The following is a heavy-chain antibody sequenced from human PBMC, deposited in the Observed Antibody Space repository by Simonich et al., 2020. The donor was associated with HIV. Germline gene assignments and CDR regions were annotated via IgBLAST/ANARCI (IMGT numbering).Heavy chain of an antibody. CDR1: GFSLSTSGVG. Sequence: QITLKESGPTLVKPTQTLTLTCTFSGFSLSTSGVGVGWIRQPPGKALEWLALIYWDDDKRYSPSLKSRLTITKDTSKSQVVLTMTNMDPVDTATYYCAHSPGGGSGSYYNYFDYWGQGTLVTVSS. CDR3: AHSPGGGSGSYYNYFDY. J-gene: IGHJ4*02. D-gene: IGHD3-10*01. CDR2: IYWDDDK. V-gene: IGHV2-5*02.